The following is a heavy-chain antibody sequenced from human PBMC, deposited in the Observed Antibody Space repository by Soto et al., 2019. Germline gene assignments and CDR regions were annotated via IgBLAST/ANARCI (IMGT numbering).Heavy chain of an antibody. J-gene: IGHJ6*02. CDR1: DGSISSSYY. D-gene: IGHD3-10*01. CDR2: IYYSGNT. CDR3: ARRDCITTSCGYGVAV. Sequence: QLQLQESGPGLVKTSETLSLTCSVSDGSISSSYYWGWIRQSPGKGLEWIGSIYYSGNTYDNPSLGGRVTWSVDASKNQFSLRLSSGPAADPAVYYCARRDCITTSCGYGVAVWGQGTTFTVSS. V-gene: IGHV4-39*01.